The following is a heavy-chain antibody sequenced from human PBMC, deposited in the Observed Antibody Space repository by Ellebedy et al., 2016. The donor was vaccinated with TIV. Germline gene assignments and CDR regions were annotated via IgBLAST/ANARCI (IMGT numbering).Heavy chain of an antibody. Sequence: AASVKVSCKASGGTFSSYAIRWVRQAPGQGLEWMGIINPDSGSTTYAQKLQGRLTMTRDTSTSTVYMELSSLRSEDTAVYYCARARSSGWLHTPDYWGQGLLDTVSS. CDR2: INPDSGST. CDR1: GGTFSSYA. J-gene: IGHJ4*02. CDR3: ARARSSGWLHTPDY. V-gene: IGHV1-46*04. D-gene: IGHD6-19*01.